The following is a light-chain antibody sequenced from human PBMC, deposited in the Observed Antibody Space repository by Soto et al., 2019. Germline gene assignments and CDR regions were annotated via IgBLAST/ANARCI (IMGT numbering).Light chain of an antibody. J-gene: IGKJ4*01. CDR1: QSVLYTSSHVSH. Sequence: DIVMTQSPDSLAVSVGERATINCKSSQSVLYTSSHVSHLAWYQQKPGQPPKLLIYWASTRESGVPDRFSGSGSGTDFTLTISSLQTEDVAVYYCQQYYSAPLTFSGGTKVEIK. V-gene: IGKV4-1*01. CDR2: WAS. CDR3: QQYYSAPLT.